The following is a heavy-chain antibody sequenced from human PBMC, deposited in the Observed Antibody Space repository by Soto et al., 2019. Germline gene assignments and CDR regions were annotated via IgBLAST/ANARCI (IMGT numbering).Heavy chain of an antibody. V-gene: IGHV3-23*01. CDR2: ISGSGGST. Sequence: GGSLRLSCAASGFTFSSYGMSWVRQAPGKGLEWVSGISGSGGSTYYADSVKGRFTISRDNAKNSLYLQMNSLRAEDTAVYYCARYDSSGYYWPYYYYGMDVWGQGTTVTVSS. D-gene: IGHD3-22*01. CDR1: GFTFSSYG. CDR3: ARYDSSGYYWPYYYYGMDV. J-gene: IGHJ6*02.